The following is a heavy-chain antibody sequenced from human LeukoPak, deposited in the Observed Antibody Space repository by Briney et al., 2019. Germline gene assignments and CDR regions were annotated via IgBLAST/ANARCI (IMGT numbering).Heavy chain of an antibody. V-gene: IGHV4-59*01. D-gene: IGHD3-16*01. CDR3: ARAPSFRVGGIDY. CDR1: GGSLSSYY. J-gene: IGHJ4*02. CDR2: IYYSGIT. Sequence: PSETLSLTCTVSGGSLSSYYWSWIRQPPGKGLEWIAYIYYSGITNYNPSLKSRVTISVDTSKNQFSLRLNSVTAADTAVYYCARAPSFRVGGIDYSGQGTLVTVSS.